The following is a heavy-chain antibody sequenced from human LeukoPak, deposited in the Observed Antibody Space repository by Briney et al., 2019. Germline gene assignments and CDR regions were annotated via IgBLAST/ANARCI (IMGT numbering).Heavy chain of an antibody. J-gene: IGHJ4*02. CDR2: IYYSGST. V-gene: IGHV4-59*01. CDR3: ARGTSSGSRGYDY. D-gene: IGHD1-14*01. Sequence: SETLSLTCTVSGGSISSYYWSWIRQPPGKGLEWIGYIYYSGSTNYNPSLKSRVTISVDTSKNQFSLKLSSVTAADTAVYYCARGTSSGSRGYDYWGQGTLVTVSS. CDR1: GGSISSYY.